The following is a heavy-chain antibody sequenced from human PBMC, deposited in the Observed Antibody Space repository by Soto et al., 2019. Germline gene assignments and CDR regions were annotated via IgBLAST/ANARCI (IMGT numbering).Heavy chain of an antibody. D-gene: IGHD5-12*01. CDR3: ARGSHKISRDGYTMGAFDI. Sequence: ASVKVSCKASGYTFTSYGISWVRQAPGQGLEWMGWISAYNGDTNYAQKLQGRVTMTTDTSTSTAYMELRSLRSDDTAVYYCARGSHKISRDGYTMGAFDIWGQGTMVTVSS. J-gene: IGHJ3*02. CDR2: ISAYNGDT. CDR1: GYTFTSYG. V-gene: IGHV1-18*01.